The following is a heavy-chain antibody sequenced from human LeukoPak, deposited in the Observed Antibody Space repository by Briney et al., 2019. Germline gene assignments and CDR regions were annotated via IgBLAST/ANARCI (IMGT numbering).Heavy chain of an antibody. Sequence: PGGSLRLSCAASGSTFSSYGMHWVRQAPGKGLEWVAVISYDGSNKYYADSVKGRFTISRDNSKNTLHLQMNSLRAEDMAVYYCVKRWTGTTIGQQDYWGQGTLVTVSS. D-gene: IGHD1-1*01. CDR2: ISYDGSNK. CDR3: VKRWTGTTIGQQDY. CDR1: GSTFSSYG. V-gene: IGHV3-30*18. J-gene: IGHJ4*02.